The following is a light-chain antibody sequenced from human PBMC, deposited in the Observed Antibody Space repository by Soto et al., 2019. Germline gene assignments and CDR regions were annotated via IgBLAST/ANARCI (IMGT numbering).Light chain of an antibody. CDR3: LQHNTYPRT. CDR1: QAIRND. J-gene: IGKJ1*01. CDR2: AAY. Sequence: DIQMTQSPSSLSASVGARVTITRRASQAIRNDLGWYQQKPAKAPKRLIYAAYNLQSGVPSRFSGSESGTEFTLTISSLQPEDSATYYCLQHNTYPRTFGQGTKVDIK. V-gene: IGKV1-17*01.